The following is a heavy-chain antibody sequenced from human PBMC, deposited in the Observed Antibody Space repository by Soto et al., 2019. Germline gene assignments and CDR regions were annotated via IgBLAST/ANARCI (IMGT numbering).Heavy chain of an antibody. J-gene: IGHJ4*02. Sequence: SETLSLTCAVYGGSFSGYSWTWIRQPPGKGLVWIGEINHTGRTNYNPSLKSRVTISVDTSKNQFSLKLSSVTAADTAVYYCARYYGSGSYSLDYWGQGTLVTVSS. V-gene: IGHV4-34*01. D-gene: IGHD3-10*01. CDR1: GGSFSGYS. CDR3: ARYYGSGSYSLDY. CDR2: INHTGRT.